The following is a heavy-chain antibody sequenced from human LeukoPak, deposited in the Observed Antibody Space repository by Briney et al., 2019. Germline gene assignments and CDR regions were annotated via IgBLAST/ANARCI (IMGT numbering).Heavy chain of an antibody. CDR2: ISSSGSTI. V-gene: IGHV3-48*03. Sequence: GGSLRLSCAASGFTFSSYEMNWVRQAPGKGLEWVSYISSSGSTIYYADSVKGRFTISRDNAKNSLYLQMNSLRAEDTAVYYCARVGAPYYYYYYYMDVWGKGTTVTVSS. D-gene: IGHD4/OR15-4a*01. CDR1: GFTFSSYE. CDR3: ARVGAPYYYYYYYMDV. J-gene: IGHJ6*03.